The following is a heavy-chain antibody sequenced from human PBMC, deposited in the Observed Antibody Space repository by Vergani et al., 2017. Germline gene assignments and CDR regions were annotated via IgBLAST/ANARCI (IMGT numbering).Heavy chain of an antibody. Sequence: EVQLVESGGGLVQPGGSLRLSCAASGFTFSSYWMHWVRQAPGKGLVWVSRINSDGSSTSYADSVKGRFTISRDNAKNTLYLQMNSLRAEDTAVYYCARGGGVDYYYYGMDVWGQGTTVTVSS. V-gene: IGHV3-74*01. CDR2: INSDGSST. CDR1: GFTFSSYW. CDR3: ARGGGVDYYYYGMDV. D-gene: IGHD3-16*01. J-gene: IGHJ6*02.